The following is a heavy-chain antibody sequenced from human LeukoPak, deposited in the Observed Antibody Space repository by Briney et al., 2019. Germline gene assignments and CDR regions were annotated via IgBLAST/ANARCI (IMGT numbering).Heavy chain of an antibody. D-gene: IGHD2-15*01. CDR1: GGSLTDDY. Sequence: SETLSLTCAVYGGSLTDDYWSWIRQPPGKGLEWIGEVTQSRGTFYNPSLKSRVTISVDTSVNQFSLRLTSVTAADTAVYFCARGSYSSRLASWGQGTLVTVSS. CDR3: ARGSYSSRLAS. J-gene: IGHJ1*01. CDR2: VTQSRGT. V-gene: IGHV4-34*01.